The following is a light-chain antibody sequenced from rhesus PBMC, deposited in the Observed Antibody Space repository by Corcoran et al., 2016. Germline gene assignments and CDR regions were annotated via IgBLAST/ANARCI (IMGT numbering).Light chain of an antibody. CDR1: QDINSY. CDR2: YES. CDR3: QQYNSNPRT. J-gene: IGKJ1*01. Sequence: DIQMTQSPSSLSASVGDRVTITCRASQDINSYLAWYQQRPGKSPKPMIYYESNLESGVPSRFSGSGSGTEVTLTISSLQPEDFATYYCQQYNSNPRTFGQGTKVEIK. V-gene: IGKV1-37*01.